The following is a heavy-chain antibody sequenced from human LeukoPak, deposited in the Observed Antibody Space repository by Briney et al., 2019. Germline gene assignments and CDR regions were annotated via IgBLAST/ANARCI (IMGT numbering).Heavy chain of an antibody. V-gene: IGHV3-23*01. J-gene: IGHJ6*03. CDR3: AKDYCSSTSCYRGVGYYYYYMDV. CDR2: ISGSGGST. CDR1: GFTFSSYA. Sequence: EGSLRLSCAASGFTFSSYAMSWVRQAPGKGLEWVSAISGSGGSTYYADSVKGRFTISRDNSKNTLYLQMNSLRAEDTAVYYCAKDYCSSTSCYRGVGYYYYYMDVWGKGTTATVSS. D-gene: IGHD2-2*02.